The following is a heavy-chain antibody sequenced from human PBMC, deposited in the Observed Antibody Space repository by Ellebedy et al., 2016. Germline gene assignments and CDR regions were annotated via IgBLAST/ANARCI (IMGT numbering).Heavy chain of an antibody. CDR3: ARLDPVGAPLYYYYGMDV. CDR1: GFTFSSYS. D-gene: IGHD1-26*01. CDR2: ISSSSSYI. V-gene: IGHV3-21*01. J-gene: IGHJ6*02. Sequence: GASLKISCAASGFTFSSYSMNWVRQAPGKGLEWVSSISSSSSYIYYADSVKGRFTISRDNSKNTLYLQMNSLRAEDTAVYHCARLDPVGAPLYYYYGMDVWGQGTTVTVSS.